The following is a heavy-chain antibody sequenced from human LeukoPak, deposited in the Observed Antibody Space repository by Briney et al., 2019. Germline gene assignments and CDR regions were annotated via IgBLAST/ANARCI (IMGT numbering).Heavy chain of an antibody. CDR1: GFTFSSYV. CDR2: ISGSGGST. V-gene: IGHV3-23*01. J-gene: IGHJ6*03. D-gene: IGHD3-9*01. Sequence: GGSLRLSCAASGFTFSSYVMSWVRQAPGKGLEWVSAISGSGGSTYYADSVKGRFTISRENAKNSLYLQMNSLRAGDTAVYYCARDFDRRTRKIGRDSLYYYYYYMDVWGKGTTVTVSS. CDR3: ARDFDRRTRKIGRDSLYYYYYYMDV.